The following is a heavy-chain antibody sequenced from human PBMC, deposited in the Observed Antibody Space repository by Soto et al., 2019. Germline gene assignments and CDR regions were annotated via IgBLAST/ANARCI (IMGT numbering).Heavy chain of an antibody. J-gene: IGHJ5*02. Sequence: ASVKLSCKASGYTFSSYGISWVRQAPGQGLEWMGWISGYNGNTNYAQKFQGRVTITADESTSTAYMELSSLRSEDTAVYYCARVRERYSYGYNWFDPWGQGTLVTVSS. CDR3: ARVRERYSYGYNWFDP. CDR1: GYTFSSYG. CDR2: ISGYNGNT. D-gene: IGHD5-18*01. V-gene: IGHV1-18*01.